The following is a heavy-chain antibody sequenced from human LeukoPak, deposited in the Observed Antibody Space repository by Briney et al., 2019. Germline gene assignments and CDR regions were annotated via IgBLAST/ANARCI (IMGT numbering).Heavy chain of an antibody. CDR1: GFTFSSYW. V-gene: IGHV3-7*01. D-gene: IGHD2-21*01. J-gene: IGHJ6*02. Sequence: GGSLRLSCTASGFTFSSYWMSWVRQAPGKGLEWVANIKQDGSEKDYVDSVKGRFTISRDNAKNSVYLQMNSLRAEDTAVYYCAKYCGGDCYGMDVWGQGTTVTVSS. CDR3: AKYCGGDCYGMDV. CDR2: IKQDGSEK.